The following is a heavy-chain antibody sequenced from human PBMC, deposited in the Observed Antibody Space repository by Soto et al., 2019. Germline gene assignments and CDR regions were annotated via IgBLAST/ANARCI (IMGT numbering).Heavy chain of an antibody. J-gene: IGHJ6*02. CDR3: ARPTDFYYYAMDV. V-gene: IGHV1-18*01. CDR1: GYTFTSFG. Sequence: GASVKVSCKASGYTFTSFGINWVRQAPGQGLEWMGWISGYNGNTNYAQNLQERVTMTRDTSTSTAYMELRSLRSDDTAVYYCARPTDFYYYAMDVWGQGTTVTVSS. CDR2: ISGYNGNT.